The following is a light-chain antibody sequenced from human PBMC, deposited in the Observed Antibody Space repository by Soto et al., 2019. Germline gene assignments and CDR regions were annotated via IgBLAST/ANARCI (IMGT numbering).Light chain of an antibody. CDR2: GTS. J-gene: IGKJ3*01. CDR3: QQSRFT. CDR1: QSVDSTY. V-gene: IGKV3-20*01. Sequence: VLTQSPGTLSLSPRDRATLSGRASQSVDSTYFAWYQQKPGQAPRLLIYGTSSRATGIPDRFSGSGAVTDFTLTISSLEPEDFAVYYCQQSRFTFGHGTRVEI.